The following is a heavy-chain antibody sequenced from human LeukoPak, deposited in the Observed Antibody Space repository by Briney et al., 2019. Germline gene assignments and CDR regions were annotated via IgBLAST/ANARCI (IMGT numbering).Heavy chain of an antibody. Sequence: GGSLRLSCAASGLTFSNFAMSWVRQAPGNGLEWVSAISGSGGGTYYADSVKGRFTISRDNSKNTLYLQMNSLRAEDTAVYYCAKDTYCGGDCFPQDAFDIWGQGTMVTVSS. CDR1: GLTFSNFA. D-gene: IGHD2-21*01. CDR3: AKDTYCGGDCFPQDAFDI. V-gene: IGHV3-23*01. J-gene: IGHJ3*02. CDR2: ISGSGGGT.